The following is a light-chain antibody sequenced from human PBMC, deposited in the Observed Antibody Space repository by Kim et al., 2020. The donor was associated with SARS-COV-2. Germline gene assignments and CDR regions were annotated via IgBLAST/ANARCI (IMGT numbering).Light chain of an antibody. Sequence: LSLSPGDRATRSGRASESLLSSFVAWFQQRPGQAPRLLIYGGSRRATGIPDRFSGGGSGTEFTLTISRLEPEDFAMYYCQNYAGAFGQGTKVDIK. V-gene: IGKV3-20*01. J-gene: IGKJ1*01. CDR2: GGS. CDR1: ESLLSSF. CDR3: QNYAGA.